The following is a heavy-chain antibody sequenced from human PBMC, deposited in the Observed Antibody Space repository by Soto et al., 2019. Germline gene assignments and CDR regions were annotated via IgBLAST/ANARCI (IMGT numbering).Heavy chain of an antibody. CDR3: ARAGAYYYGSGSYGPYYYYYYMDV. D-gene: IGHD3-10*01. CDR2: INHSGST. J-gene: IGHJ6*03. CDR1: GGSFSGYY. Sequence: PSETLSLTCAVYGGSFSGYYWSWILQPPGKGLEWIGEINHSGSTNYNPSLKSRVTISVDTSKNQFSLKLSSVTAADTAVYYCARAGAYYYGSGSYGPYYYYYYMDVWGKGTTVTVSS. V-gene: IGHV4-34*01.